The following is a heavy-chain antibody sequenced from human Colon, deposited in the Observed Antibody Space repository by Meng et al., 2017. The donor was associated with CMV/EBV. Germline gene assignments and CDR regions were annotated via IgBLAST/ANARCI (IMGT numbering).Heavy chain of an antibody. J-gene: IGHJ6*02. Sequence: SLKISCAASGFTFDDYAMHRVRQVPGKGLEWVSSITWNSGRTGYVDSVEGRFTISRDNAKNSLYLQMNGLRDEDNGLYYCAKDISPVGGSTGYHGMDVWGQGTTVTVSS. CDR2: ITWNSGRT. D-gene: IGHD1-7*01. V-gene: IGHV3-9*01. CDR3: AKDISPVGGSTGYHGMDV. CDR1: GFTFDDYA.